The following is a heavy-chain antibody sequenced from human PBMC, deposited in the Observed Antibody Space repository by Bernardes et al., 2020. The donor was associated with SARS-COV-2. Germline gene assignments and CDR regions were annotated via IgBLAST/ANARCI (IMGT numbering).Heavy chain of an antibody. D-gene: IGHD3-16*01. CDR3: ARAPSTFYGLDV. Sequence: ASVKVSCRASGYSFSAFYIYWVRQAPGQGLEWMGWIDPKSGDTNYAQKFQGGVILTRDTSISTAYMGMSGLTSDDTAMYFCARAPSTFYGLDVWGQGTTVTVSS. V-gene: IGHV1-2*02. J-gene: IGHJ6*02. CDR2: IDPKSGDT. CDR1: GYSFSAFY.